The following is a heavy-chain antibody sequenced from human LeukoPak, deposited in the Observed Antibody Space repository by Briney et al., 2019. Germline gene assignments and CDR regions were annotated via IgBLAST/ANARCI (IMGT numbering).Heavy chain of an antibody. CDR2: INPNNGFT. Sequence: GASVKVSCKASGYTFTGCYMHWVRQAPGQGLEWMGWINPNNGFTNYTQKFKGRVTMTRDTSITTAYMELNRLTSDDTAVFYCARGWGSLYYFDYWGQGTLVTVSS. D-gene: IGHD3-16*01. J-gene: IGHJ4*02. CDR1: GYTFTGCY. CDR3: ARGWGSLYYFDY. V-gene: IGHV1-2*02.